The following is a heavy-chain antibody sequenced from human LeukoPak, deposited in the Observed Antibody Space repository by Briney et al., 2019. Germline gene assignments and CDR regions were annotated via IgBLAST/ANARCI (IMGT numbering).Heavy chain of an antibody. Sequence: PSETLSLTCTVSGGSISSGGYYWSWIRQPPGKGLEWIGYIYYSGSTNYNPSLKSRVTISVDTSKNQFSLKLSSVTAADTAVYYCARDSGVYDSSGYWDYWGQGTLVTVSS. V-gene: IGHV4-61*08. D-gene: IGHD3-22*01. CDR3: ARDSGVYDSSGYWDY. CDR1: GGSISSGGYY. CDR2: IYYSGST. J-gene: IGHJ4*02.